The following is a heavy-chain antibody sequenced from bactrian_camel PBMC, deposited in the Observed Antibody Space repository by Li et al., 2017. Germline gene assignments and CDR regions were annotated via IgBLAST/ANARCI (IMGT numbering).Heavy chain of an antibody. CDR2: ISSDGST. CDR1: GFTFDDSD. Sequence: HVQLVESGGGLVQPGGSLRLSCVASGFTFDDSDMGWYRQAPGNECELVSTISSDGSTYYADSVKGRFTISQDNAKNTVYLQVNSLKTEDTAVYYCATDLRGWDDHSYWGQGTQVTVS. CDR3: ATDLRGWDDHSY. V-gene: IGHV3S60*01. D-gene: IGHD5*01. J-gene: IGHJ4*01.